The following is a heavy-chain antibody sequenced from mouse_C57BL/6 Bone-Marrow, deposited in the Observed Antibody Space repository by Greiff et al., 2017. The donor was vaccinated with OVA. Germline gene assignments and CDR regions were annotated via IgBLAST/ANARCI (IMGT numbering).Heavy chain of an antibody. CDR2: INPNNGGT. J-gene: IGHJ3*01. D-gene: IGHD2-3*01. Sequence: EVQLQQSGPELVKPGASVKISCKASGYTFTDYYMNWVKQSHGKSLEWIGDINPNNGGTSYNQKFKGKATLTVDKSSSTAYMELRSLTSEDSAVYYGASRYYRFAYWGQGTLVTVSA. CDR1: GYTFTDYY. V-gene: IGHV1-26*01. CDR3: ASRYYRFAY.